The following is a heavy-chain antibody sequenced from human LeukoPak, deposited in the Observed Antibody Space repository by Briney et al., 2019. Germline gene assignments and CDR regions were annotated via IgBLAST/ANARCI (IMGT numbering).Heavy chain of an antibody. CDR3: SGFGEFYLFDY. Sequence: KTSQTPSLTCTVSGGSISSGGYYWSWIRQHPGKGLEWIGYIYYSGSTYYNPSLKSRVTISVDTSKNQFSLKLSSVTAADTAVYYCSGFGEFYLFDYWGQGTLVTVSS. V-gene: IGHV4-31*03. CDR2: IYYSGST. CDR1: GGSISSGGYY. J-gene: IGHJ4*02. D-gene: IGHD3-10*01.